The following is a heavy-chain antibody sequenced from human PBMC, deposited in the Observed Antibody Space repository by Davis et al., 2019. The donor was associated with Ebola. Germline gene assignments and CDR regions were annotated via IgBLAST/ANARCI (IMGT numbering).Heavy chain of an antibody. CDR3: ASGEFVDF. CDR2: INPSIGNT. CDR1: GYTFTDYL. J-gene: IGHJ4*02. D-gene: IGHD3-10*01. Sequence: ASVKVSCKASGYTFTDYLMHWVRQAPGQGLEWMGLINPSIGNTSLAQKFQGRVTLTRDTSTSTVHMDLSNLKSEDTAIYYCASGEFVDFWGQGTLVTVSS. V-gene: IGHV1-46*01.